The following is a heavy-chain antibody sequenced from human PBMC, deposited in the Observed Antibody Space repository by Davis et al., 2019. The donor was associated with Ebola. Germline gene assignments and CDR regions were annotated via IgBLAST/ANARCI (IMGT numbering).Heavy chain of an antibody. CDR2: IKSKTDGGTT. D-gene: IGHD3-9*01. CDR3: TTEGNWLFPVWDRSGAFDI. Sequence: PGGSLRLSCAASGFTFSSYGMHWVRQAPGKGLEWVGRIKSKTDGGTTDYAAPVKGRFTISRDDSKNTLYLQMNSLKTEDTAVYYCTTEGNWLFPVWDRSGAFDIWGQGTMVTVSS. CDR1: GFTFSSYG. V-gene: IGHV3-15*01. J-gene: IGHJ3*02.